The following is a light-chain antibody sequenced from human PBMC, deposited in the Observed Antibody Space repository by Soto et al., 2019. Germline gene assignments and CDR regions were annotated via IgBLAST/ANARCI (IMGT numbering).Light chain of an antibody. J-gene: IGLJ1*01. CDR2: EVT. CDR1: SSDVGGYDY. CDR3: SSHTSGDTRV. Sequence: QSVLTQPASVSGSPGQSIAISCTGTSSDVGGYDYVSWYQQHPDKAPKLIIYEVTKRPSGVSNRFSGSKSGNTASLTIFGLQPDDEADYYCSSHTSGDTRVFGSGTKVTVL. V-gene: IGLV2-14*01.